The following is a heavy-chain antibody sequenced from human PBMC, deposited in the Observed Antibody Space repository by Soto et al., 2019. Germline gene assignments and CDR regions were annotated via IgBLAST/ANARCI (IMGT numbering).Heavy chain of an antibody. CDR2: ISYDGSNK. Sequence: QVQLVESGGGVVRPGRSLRLSCAASGFTFSSYAMHWVRQAPGKGLEWVAVISYDGSNKYYADSVKGRFTISRDNSKNTLYLQMNSLRAEDTAVYYCARGLVAIDYWGQGTLVTVSS. CDR3: ARGLVAIDY. D-gene: IGHD5-12*01. CDR1: GFTFSSYA. J-gene: IGHJ4*02. V-gene: IGHV3-30-3*01.